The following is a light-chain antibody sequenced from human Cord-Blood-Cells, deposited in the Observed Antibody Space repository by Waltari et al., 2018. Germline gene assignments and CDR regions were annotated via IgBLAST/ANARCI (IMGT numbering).Light chain of an antibody. Sequence: QSALTQPASVSGSPGQSITISCPGTSSDVGSYNLVSWYQQNPGKAPKLMIYEGSKRPPGVSNRFSGSKSGNTASLTISGLQAEDEADYYCCSYAGSSTLVFGGGTKLTVL. CDR1: SSDVGSYNL. V-gene: IGLV2-23*01. CDR3: CSYAGSSTLV. CDR2: EGS. J-gene: IGLJ3*02.